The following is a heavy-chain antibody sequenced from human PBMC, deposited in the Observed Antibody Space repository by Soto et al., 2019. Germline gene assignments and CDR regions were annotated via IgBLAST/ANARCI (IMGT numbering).Heavy chain of an antibody. CDR2: IYYSGST. CDR1: GGSISSYY. V-gene: IGHV4-59*01. J-gene: IGHJ6*02. Sequence: SETLSLTCTVSGGSISSYYWSWIRQPPGKGLEWIGYIYYSGSTNYNPSLKSRVTISVDTSKNQFSLKLSSVTAADPAVYYCASAQGGDCSGGSCHSDSYYGMDVWGQGITVTVSS. D-gene: IGHD2-15*01. CDR3: ASAQGGDCSGGSCHSDSYYGMDV.